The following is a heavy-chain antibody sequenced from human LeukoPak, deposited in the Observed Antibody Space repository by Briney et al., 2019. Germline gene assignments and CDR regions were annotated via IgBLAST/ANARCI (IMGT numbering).Heavy chain of an antibody. J-gene: IGHJ6*02. CDR1: GFTFSSYA. D-gene: IGHD2-15*01. Sequence: GGSLRLSCAASGFTFSSYAMGWVRQAPGRGLEWVSAISGSGGSTYYADSVKGRFTISRDNSKNTLYLQMNSLRAEDTAVYYCARQKYRVAARVNGMDVWGQGTTVTVSS. V-gene: IGHV3-23*01. CDR3: ARQKYRVAARVNGMDV. CDR2: ISGSGGST.